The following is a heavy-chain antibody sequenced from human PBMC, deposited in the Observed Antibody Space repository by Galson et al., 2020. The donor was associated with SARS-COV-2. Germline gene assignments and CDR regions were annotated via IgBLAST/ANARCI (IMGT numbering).Heavy chain of an antibody. CDR3: ARQGVNMIVLVTVPGWFFDL. CDR1: GYYVSTTNY. Sequence: SQTLSLTCAVSGYYVSTTNYWGWVRLAPGKRLAWIGSIYPNGRTYYNPSLESRVTISVDTSRNQFSLTLASVTAADTAFYYCARQGVNMIVLVTVPGWFFDLWGRGTLVTVSS. V-gene: IGHV4-38-2*01. D-gene: IGHD2-21*02. CDR2: IYPNGRT. J-gene: IGHJ2*01.